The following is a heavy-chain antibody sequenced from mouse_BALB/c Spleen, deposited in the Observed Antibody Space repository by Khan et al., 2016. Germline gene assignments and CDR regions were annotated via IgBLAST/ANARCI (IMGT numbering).Heavy chain of an antibody. V-gene: IGHV3-2*02. CDR1: GYSITSDYA. Sequence: EVQLQESGPGLVKPSQSLSLTCTVTGYSITSDYAWNWIRQFPGNKLEWMGYISYSGSTSYNPSLTSRIFITRDTSKNQFFIQLNSVTTEDTATSDCARNYGSSYFDYWGQGTTLTVSS. CDR3: ARNYGSSYFDY. D-gene: IGHD1-1*01. CDR2: ISYSGST. J-gene: IGHJ2*01.